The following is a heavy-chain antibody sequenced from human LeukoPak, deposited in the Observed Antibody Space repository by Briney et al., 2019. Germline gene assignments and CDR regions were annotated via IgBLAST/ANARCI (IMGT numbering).Heavy chain of an antibody. CDR2: IYHSGST. Sequence: SGTLSLTCAVSGGSIRSSNWWSWVRQPPGKGLEWIGEIYHSGSTNYNPSLKSRVTMSFDESKNQFSLKMSSVTAADTAVYYCARQYSSSWYDDRGWFDPWGQGTLVTVSS. D-gene: IGHD6-13*01. V-gene: IGHV4-4*02. CDR1: GGSIRSSNW. CDR3: ARQYSSSWYDDRGWFDP. J-gene: IGHJ5*02.